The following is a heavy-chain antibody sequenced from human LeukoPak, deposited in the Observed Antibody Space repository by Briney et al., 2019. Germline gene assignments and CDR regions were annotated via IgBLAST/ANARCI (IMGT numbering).Heavy chain of an antibody. D-gene: IGHD6-19*01. CDR3: ARRAYSSGFDYIDY. J-gene: IGHJ4*02. V-gene: IGHV4-59*08. CDR1: GGSISSYY. CDR2: IYYSGST. Sequence: SETLSLTCTVSGGSISSYYWGWIRQPPGEGLELIGFIYYSGSTSYNPSLKSRVTISVDTSKSQFSLKLSSVIAADTAVYYCARRAYSSGFDYIDYWGQGTLVTVS.